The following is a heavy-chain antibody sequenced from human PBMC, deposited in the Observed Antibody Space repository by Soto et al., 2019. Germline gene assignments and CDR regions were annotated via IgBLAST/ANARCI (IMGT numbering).Heavy chain of an antibody. CDR1: GFTFSSYN. V-gene: IGHV3-64*02. D-gene: IGHD2-15*01. Sequence: EVQLVESGEGLVQPGGSLRLSCAASGFTFSSYNIHWIRQAPGKGLEFVSAISRSGDRTYYADSVKGRFTITRDNSKNTVWLQMGSLRAEDMAVYYCARARCSSGQCYYFDYWGRGALLSVSS. CDR2: ISRSGDRT. J-gene: IGHJ4*02. CDR3: ARARCSSGQCYYFDY.